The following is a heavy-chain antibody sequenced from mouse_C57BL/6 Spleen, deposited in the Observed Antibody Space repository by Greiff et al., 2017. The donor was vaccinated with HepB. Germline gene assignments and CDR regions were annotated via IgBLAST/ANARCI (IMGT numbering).Heavy chain of an antibody. CDR1: GYTFTSYW. D-gene: IGHD3-2*02. Sequence: QVQLQQPGAELVKPGASVKLSCKASGYTFTSYWMQWVKQRPGQGLEWIGEIDPSDSYTNYNQKFKGKATLTVDTSSSTAYMQLSSLTSEDSAVYYCAKGAQATEYFDYWGQGTTLTVSS. CDR3: AKGAQATEYFDY. J-gene: IGHJ2*01. V-gene: IGHV1-50*01. CDR2: IDPSDSYT.